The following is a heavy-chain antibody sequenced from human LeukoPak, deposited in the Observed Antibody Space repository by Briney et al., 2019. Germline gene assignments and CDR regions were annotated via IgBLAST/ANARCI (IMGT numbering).Heavy chain of an antibody. CDR3: ARVPTTIYPYLDY. CDR2: ISSSSSTI. J-gene: IGHJ4*02. V-gene: IGHV3-48*01. Sequence: GGSLRLSCAASGFTFSSYSMNWVRQAPGKGLEWVSYISSSSSTIYYADSVKGRFTISRDNAKNSLYLQMNSLRAEDTAVYYCARVPTTIYPYLDYWGQGTLVTVSS. D-gene: IGHD4-17*01. CDR1: GFTFSSYS.